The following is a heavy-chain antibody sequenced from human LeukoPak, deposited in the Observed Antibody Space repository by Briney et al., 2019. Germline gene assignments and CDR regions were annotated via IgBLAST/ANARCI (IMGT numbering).Heavy chain of an antibody. J-gene: IGHJ2*01. CDR1: GGSIRSYY. CDR2: IYYSGST. CDR3: ARAGGGSYQYWYFDL. V-gene: IGHV4-59*01. Sequence: PSETLSLTCTVSGGSIRSYYWSWIRQPPGRGLEWIGYIYYSGSTNYNPSLKSRVTISVDTSKNQFSLKLSSVTAADTAVYYCARAGGGSYQYWYFDLWGRGTLVTVSS. D-gene: IGHD1-26*01.